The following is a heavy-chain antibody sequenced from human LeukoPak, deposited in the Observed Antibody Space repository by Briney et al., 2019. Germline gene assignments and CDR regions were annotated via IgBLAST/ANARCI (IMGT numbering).Heavy chain of an antibody. V-gene: IGHV4-38-2*01. CDR1: GYSISSGYY. D-gene: IGHD4-17*01. CDR3: ARSAGDYEDAFAI. CDR2: IYHSGST. Sequence: SETLSLTCAVSGYSISSGYYWGWIRQPPGKGLEWIGSIYHSGSTYYNPSLKSRVTISVDTSKNQFSLKLSSVTAADTAVYYCARSAGDYEDAFAIWGQGTMVTVSS. J-gene: IGHJ3*02.